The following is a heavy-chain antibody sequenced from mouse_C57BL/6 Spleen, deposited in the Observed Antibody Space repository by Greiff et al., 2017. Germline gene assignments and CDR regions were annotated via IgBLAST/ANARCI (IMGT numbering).Heavy chain of an antibody. J-gene: IGHJ3*01. CDR2: IYPYNGVS. V-gene: IGHV1-31*01. Sequence: EVKLMESGPELVKPGASVKISCKASGYSFTGYYMHWVKQSHGNILDWIGYIYPYNGVSSYNKKFKGKATLTVDKSSSTAYMELRSLTSEDSAVYYCARWGYYGNSWFAYWGQGTLVTVSA. CDR1: GYSFTGYY. CDR3: ARWGYYGNSWFAY. D-gene: IGHD2-1*01.